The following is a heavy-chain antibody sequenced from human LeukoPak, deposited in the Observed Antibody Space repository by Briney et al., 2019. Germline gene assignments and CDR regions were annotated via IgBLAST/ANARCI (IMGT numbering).Heavy chain of an antibody. V-gene: IGHV1-69*04. D-gene: IGHD1-26*01. J-gene: IGHJ3*02. Sequence: SVKVSCKASGGTFSSYAISWVRQAPGQGLEWMGRIIPILGIANYAQKFQGRVTITAGKSTSTAYMELSSLRSEDTAVYYCARDRRVGATTNAFDIWGQGTMVTVSS. CDR2: IIPILGIA. CDR3: ARDRRVGATTNAFDI. CDR1: GGTFSSYA.